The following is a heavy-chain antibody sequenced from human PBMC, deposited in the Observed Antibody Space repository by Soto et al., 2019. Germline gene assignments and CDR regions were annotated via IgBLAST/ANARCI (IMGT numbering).Heavy chain of an antibody. J-gene: IGHJ4*02. CDR2: ISYDGSNK. CDR3: AVSRSAYFDY. Sequence: QVQLVESGGGVVQPGRSLRLSCAASGFTFSSYAMHWVRQAPGKGLEWVVVISYDGSNKYYADSVKGRFTISRDNSKNTLYLQMNSLRAEDTAVYYCAVSRSAYFDYWGQGTLVTVSS. D-gene: IGHD6-6*01. CDR1: GFTFSSYA. V-gene: IGHV3-30-3*01.